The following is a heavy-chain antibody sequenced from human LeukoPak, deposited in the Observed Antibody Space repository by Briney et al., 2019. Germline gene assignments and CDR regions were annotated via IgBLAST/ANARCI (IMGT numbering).Heavy chain of an antibody. CDR3: ARDPTYYYDAGYYYYGMDV. V-gene: IGHV4-61*02. CDR2: IYTSGST. Sequence: PSETLSLTCTVSGGSISSGSYYWSWIRQPAGKGLEWIGRIYTSGSTNYNPSLKSRVTISVDTSKNQFSLKLSSVTAADTAVYYCARDPTYYYDAGYYYYGMDVWGQGTTVTVSS. J-gene: IGHJ6*02. D-gene: IGHD3-22*01. CDR1: GGSISSGSYY.